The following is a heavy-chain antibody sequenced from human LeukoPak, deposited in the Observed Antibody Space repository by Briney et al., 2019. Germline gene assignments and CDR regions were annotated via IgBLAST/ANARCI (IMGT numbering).Heavy chain of an antibody. CDR2: IIPIFGTA. V-gene: IGHV1-69*06. CDR1: GGTFSSYA. CDR3: ARVASKTYYYDSSGIHFDY. Sequence: SVKVSCKASGGTFSSYAISWVRQAPGQGLEWMGGIIPIFGTANYAQKFQGRVTITADKSTSTAYMELSSLRSEDTAVYYCARVASKTYYYDSSGIHFDYWGQGTLVTVSS. J-gene: IGHJ4*02. D-gene: IGHD3-22*01.